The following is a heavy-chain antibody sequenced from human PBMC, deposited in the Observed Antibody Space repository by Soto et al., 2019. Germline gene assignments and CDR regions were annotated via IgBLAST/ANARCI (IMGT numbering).Heavy chain of an antibody. D-gene: IGHD5-12*01. CDR3: ARHGYSGYDWEHNWFDP. V-gene: IGHV4-59*08. J-gene: IGHJ5*02. Sequence: PSETLSLTCTVSGGSISTYYWNWIRQTPGKGLEWIGYIYYSGSTNYNPSLKSRVTISVDTSKNQFSLKLSSVTAADTAVYYCARHGYSGYDWEHNWFDPWGQGTLVTVSS. CDR2: IYYSGST. CDR1: GGSISTYY.